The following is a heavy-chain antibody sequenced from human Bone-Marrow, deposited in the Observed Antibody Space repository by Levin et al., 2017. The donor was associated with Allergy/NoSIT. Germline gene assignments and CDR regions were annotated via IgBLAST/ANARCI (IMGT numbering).Heavy chain of an antibody. CDR3: ARTHMRGFYYGFDV. CDR1: GFTFRSYW. Sequence: PGGSLRLSCAASGFTFRSYWMHWLRQGPGEGPVWVSRINSDGSDTDYADSVKGRFTISRDNAKNTLFLQMDSLRADDTAVYYCARTHMRGFYYGFDVWGQGTTVTVSS. J-gene: IGHJ6*02. CDR2: INSDGSDT. D-gene: IGHD2-2*01. V-gene: IGHV3-74*01.